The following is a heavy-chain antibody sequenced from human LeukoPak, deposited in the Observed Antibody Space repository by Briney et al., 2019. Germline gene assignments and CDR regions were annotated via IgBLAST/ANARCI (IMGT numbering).Heavy chain of an antibody. CDR1: GFTFSSFD. J-gene: IGHJ4*02. Sequence: GGSLRLSCAASGFTFSSFDMHWVRQAPGKGVEWVACMRYDGNKEYYADSVKGRFTISRDNSKNTLYLQVNSLRIEDTAVYYCAKGISGYYAFDYWGQGTLVTVSS. V-gene: IGHV3-30*02. D-gene: IGHD3-3*01. CDR3: AKGISGYYAFDY. CDR2: MRYDGNKE.